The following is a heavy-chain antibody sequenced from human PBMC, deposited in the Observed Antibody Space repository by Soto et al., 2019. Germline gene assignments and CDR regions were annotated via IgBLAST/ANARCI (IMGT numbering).Heavy chain of an antibody. J-gene: IGHJ6*02. CDR3: ARDIVVVTANYYYYGMDV. CDR2: IYYGGST. V-gene: IGHV4-39*02. Sequence: SETLSLTCTVSGGSISSSSYYWGWIRQPPGKGLEWIGSIYYGGSTYYNPSLKSRVTISVDTSKNQFSLKLSSVTAADTAVYYCARDIVVVTANYYYYGMDVWGQGTTVTVSS. D-gene: IGHD2-21*02. CDR1: GGSISSSSYY.